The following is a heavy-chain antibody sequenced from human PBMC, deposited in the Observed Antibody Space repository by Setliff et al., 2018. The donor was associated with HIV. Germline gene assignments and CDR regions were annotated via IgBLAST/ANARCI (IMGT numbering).Heavy chain of an antibody. D-gene: IGHD2-2*01. CDR3: NTFLVPAFMDV. CDR1: GFSFSNAW. CDR2: IKSSTDGGTT. J-gene: IGHJ6*03. Sequence: GGSLRLSCAASGFSFSNAWMSWVRLVPGKGPEWLGRIKSSTDGGTTDYGASVKGRFTISRDDSKNTLYPQMNILKTEDTAVYYCNTFLVPAFMDVWGKGTTVTVSS. V-gene: IGHV3-15*01.